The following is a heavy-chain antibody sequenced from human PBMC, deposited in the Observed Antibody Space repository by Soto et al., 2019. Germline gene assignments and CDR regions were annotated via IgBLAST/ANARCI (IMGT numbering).Heavy chain of an antibody. CDR3: AKDRKSGSGWYWDY. Sequence: GSLRLSCAVSGFTFSSYAMSWVRQAPGKGLEWVSGISGSGGSTYSADSVKGRFTISRDNSRNTLFLQMNSLRPEDTAVYYCAKDRKSGSGWYWDYWGQGT. V-gene: IGHV3-23*01. CDR1: GFTFSSYA. J-gene: IGHJ4*02. CDR2: ISGSGGST. D-gene: IGHD6-19*01.